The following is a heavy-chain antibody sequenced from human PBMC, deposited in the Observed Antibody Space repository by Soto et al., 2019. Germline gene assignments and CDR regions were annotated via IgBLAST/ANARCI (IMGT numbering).Heavy chain of an antibody. D-gene: IGHD5-12*01. J-gene: IGHJ6*03. CDR2: MNPNSGDT. V-gene: IGHV1-2*02. CDR1: GYRFSDYY. CDR3: ARESGGATATLDYYYFYMDV. Sequence: VQLVQSGAEVKKPGASVTVSCKASGYRFSDYYLHWVRQAPGQGPEWMGWMNPNSGDTKYAQKFKGRVTMTRDTSVRTAFMELNWLKSDDTGVYYCARESGGATATLDYYYFYMDVWGIGTTVTVSS.